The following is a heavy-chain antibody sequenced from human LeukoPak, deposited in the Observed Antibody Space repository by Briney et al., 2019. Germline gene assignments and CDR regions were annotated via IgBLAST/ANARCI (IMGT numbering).Heavy chain of an antibody. CDR1: GFTFEEHV. Sequence: SLRLSCAASGFTFEEHVMHGVRQAPGKGLEWVSSISWSGDRMGYADAVKGRFTISRDNAKNSLFLQMNSLRVKDTALYYCAKDLGGSATTVWGQGTLVTVSS. CDR3: AKDLGGSATTV. CDR2: ISWSGDRM. D-gene: IGHD2-2*01. J-gene: IGHJ4*02. V-gene: IGHV3-9*01.